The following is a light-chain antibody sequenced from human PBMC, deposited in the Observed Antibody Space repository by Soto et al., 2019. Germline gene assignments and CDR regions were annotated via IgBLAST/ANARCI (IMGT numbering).Light chain of an antibody. CDR1: SSDVGGFNY. CDR3: SSFAGSNNVV. Sequence: QSALTQPLSASGSPGQSVTISCTGTSSDVGGFNYVSWYQHHPGKAPKLMIYEVTKRPSGVPDRFSGSKSGNTASLTGSGLQAEDEADYYCSSFAGSNNVVFGGGTKLTVL. CDR2: EVT. J-gene: IGLJ2*01. V-gene: IGLV2-8*01.